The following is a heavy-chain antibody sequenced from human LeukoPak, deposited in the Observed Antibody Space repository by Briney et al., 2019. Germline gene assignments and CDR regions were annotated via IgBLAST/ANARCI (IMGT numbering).Heavy chain of an antibody. V-gene: IGHV1-46*01. J-gene: IGHJ4*02. D-gene: IGHD5-18*01. CDR3: ARGKTVDTAMVN. CDR1: GYTFTSYY. Sequence: GASVKVSCKASGYTFTSYYMHWVRQAPGQGLEWMGIINPRGGSTSYAQKVQGRVTMTRETSTSTVYMELSSLRSEETAVYYCARGKTVDTAMVNWGQGTLVTVSS. CDR2: INPRGGST.